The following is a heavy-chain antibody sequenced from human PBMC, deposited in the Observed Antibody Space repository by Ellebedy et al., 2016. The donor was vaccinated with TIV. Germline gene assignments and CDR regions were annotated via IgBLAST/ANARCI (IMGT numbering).Heavy chain of an antibody. J-gene: IGHJ6*02. V-gene: IGHV4-4*02. Sequence: MPSETLSLTCAVSGGSISSSNWWSWVRQPPGKGLEWIGEIYHSGSTNYNPSLKSRVTISVDKSKNQFSLKLNSVSAADTAVYYCARFWYGDDEIYYGMDVWGQGTTVTVSS. CDR3: ARFWYGDDEIYYGMDV. D-gene: IGHD4-17*01. CDR2: IYHSGST. CDR1: GGSISSSNW.